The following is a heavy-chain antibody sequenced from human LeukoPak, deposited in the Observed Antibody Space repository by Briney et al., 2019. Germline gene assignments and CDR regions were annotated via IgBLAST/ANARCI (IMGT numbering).Heavy chain of an antibody. D-gene: IGHD1-1*01. CDR2: ISGSGGST. CDR1: GFTFSSYA. CDR3: AKADGGTTVY. Sequence: AGGSLRLSCAASGFTFSSYAMRWVRQAPGKGLEWVSVISGSGGSTNYADSVKGRFTISRENSKNTLYLQMNSLRVEDTAVYYCAKADGGTTVYWGQGTLVTVSS. J-gene: IGHJ4*02. V-gene: IGHV3-23*01.